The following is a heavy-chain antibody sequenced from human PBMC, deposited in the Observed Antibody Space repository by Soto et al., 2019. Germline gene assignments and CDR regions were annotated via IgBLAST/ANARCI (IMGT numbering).Heavy chain of an antibody. J-gene: IGHJ4*02. CDR2: IYHTEST. CDR1: GDSISSSFW. CDR3: ARYDFGTFDY. V-gene: IGHV4-4*02. Sequence: SETLSLTCAVSGDSISSSFWWSWVRQPPGEGLEWIGEIYHTESTVYNPSLKSRVTISVDKSKNQFSLNLDSVTAADTAVYYCARYDFGTFDYWGRGILGTVSS. D-gene: IGHD4-17*01.